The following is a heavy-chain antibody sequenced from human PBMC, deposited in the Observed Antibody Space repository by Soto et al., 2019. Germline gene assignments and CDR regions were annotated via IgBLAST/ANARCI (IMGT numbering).Heavy chain of an antibody. CDR1: GFTFSSYS. J-gene: IGHJ4*02. Sequence: EVQLVESGGGLVKPGGSRRLSCAASGFTFSSYSMNWVRQAAGKGLEWVSYISSSSSYIYYADSMKGRFTISRDNAKNSLYLQMNSLRAEDTAVYYCARGTYYDILTGYYNSYWGQGTLVTVSS. CDR3: ARGTYYDILTGYYNSY. CDR2: ISSSSSYI. V-gene: IGHV3-21*01. D-gene: IGHD3-9*01.